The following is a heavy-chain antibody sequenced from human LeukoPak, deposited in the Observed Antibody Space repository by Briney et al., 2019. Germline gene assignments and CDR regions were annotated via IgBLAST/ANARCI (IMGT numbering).Heavy chain of an antibody. V-gene: IGHV1-2*02. CDR3: ARGPLMGLDY. J-gene: IGHJ4*02. CDR1: GYTFTDYY. CDR2: INPNSGGT. D-gene: IGHD1-26*01. Sequence: GASVTVSCKASGYTFTDYYMHWVRQAPGQGLEWMGWINPNSGGTYYAQKFQGRVTMTRDTSITTAYMELSRLSSDDTAVYYCARGPLMGLDYWGQGTLVTVSS.